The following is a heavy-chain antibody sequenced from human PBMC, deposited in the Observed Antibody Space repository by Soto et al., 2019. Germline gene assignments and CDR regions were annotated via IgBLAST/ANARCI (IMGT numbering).Heavy chain of an antibody. CDR2: ISYDGSNK. CDR3: AKDLDGAMVLYYYYYGMDV. V-gene: IGHV3-30*18. Sequence: GGSLRLSCAASGFTFSSYGMHWVRQAPGKGLEWVAVISYDGSNKYYADSVKGRFTISRDNSKNTLYLQMNSLRAEDTAVYYCAKDLDGAMVLYYYYYGMDVWGQGTTVTVSS. CDR1: GFTFSSYG. D-gene: IGHD5-18*01. J-gene: IGHJ6*02.